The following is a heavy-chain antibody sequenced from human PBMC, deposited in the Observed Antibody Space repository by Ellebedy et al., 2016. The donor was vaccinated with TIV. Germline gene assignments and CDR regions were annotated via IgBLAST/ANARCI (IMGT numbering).Heavy chain of an antibody. D-gene: IGHD2/OR15-2a*01. CDR3: AILGDSFEY. J-gene: IGHJ4*02. CDR1: GYTFTTYG. V-gene: IGHV1-18*01. Sequence: ASVKVSCKTSGYTFTTYGIDWVRQAPGQGLEWMGWISAYYGTTKYAQNLQGRVTVTTETSASTAYMELRSLTSDDTAVYYCAILGDSFEYWGQGTLVTVPS. CDR2: ISAYYGTT.